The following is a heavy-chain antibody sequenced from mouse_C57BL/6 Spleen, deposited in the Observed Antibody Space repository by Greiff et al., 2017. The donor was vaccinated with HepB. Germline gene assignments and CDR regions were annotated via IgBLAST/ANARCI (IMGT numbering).Heavy chain of an antibody. CDR1: GYTFTSYW. D-gene: IGHD1-1*01. J-gene: IGHJ3*01. V-gene: IGHV1-55*01. CDR3: ARDYGSSLPFAY. CDR2: IYPGSGST. Sequence: QVQLQQPGAELVKPGASVKMSCKASGYTFTSYWITWVKQRPGQGLEWIGDIYPGSGSTNYNEKFKSKATLTVDTSSSTAYMQLSSLTSEDSEVYYCARDYGSSLPFAYWGQATLVTVAA.